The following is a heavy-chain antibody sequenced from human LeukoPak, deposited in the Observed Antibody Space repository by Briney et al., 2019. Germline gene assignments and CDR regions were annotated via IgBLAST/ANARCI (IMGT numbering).Heavy chain of an antibody. CDR2: ISSNGGST. J-gene: IGHJ5*02. D-gene: IGHD2-2*01. Sequence: GGALRLYCSASGFTFSSYAMHWVRQAPGKGLEYVSAISSNGGSTYYADSVKCRFTISRDNAKNSLYLQMNSLRAEDTAVYYCAGPTCLRGGFCSTRSWGRGTLVTVSS. CDR3: AGPTCLRGGFCSTRS. CDR1: GFTFSSYA. V-gene: IGHV3-64*04.